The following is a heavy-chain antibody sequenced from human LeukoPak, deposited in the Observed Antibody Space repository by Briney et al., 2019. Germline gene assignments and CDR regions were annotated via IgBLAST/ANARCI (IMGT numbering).Heavy chain of an antibody. J-gene: IGHJ4*02. CDR1: GFTFDDYA. D-gene: IGHD5-18*01. Sequence: PGGSLRLSCAASGFTFDDYAMHWVRQAPGKGLEWVSGISWNSGSIGYADSVKGRFTISRDNAKNSLYLQMNSLRAEDTALYYCAKDIGIQLWPAFDYWGQGTLVTVSS. CDR3: AKDIGIQLWPAFDY. V-gene: IGHV3-9*01. CDR2: ISWNSGSI.